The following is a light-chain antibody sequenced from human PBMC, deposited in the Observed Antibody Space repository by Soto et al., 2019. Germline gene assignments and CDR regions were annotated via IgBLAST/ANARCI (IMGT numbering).Light chain of an antibody. CDR1: QSVSSSY. V-gene: IGKV3-20*01. CDR2: GAS. J-gene: IGKJ1*01. Sequence: EIVLTQSPGTLSLSPGERATLSCRASQSVSSSYLAWYQQKPGQAPRLLIYGASSRATGIPDRFSGSGSGTDFTLTISRLEPEYFAVYYCQQYGSSLWTFGQGTKVDIK. CDR3: QQYGSSLWT.